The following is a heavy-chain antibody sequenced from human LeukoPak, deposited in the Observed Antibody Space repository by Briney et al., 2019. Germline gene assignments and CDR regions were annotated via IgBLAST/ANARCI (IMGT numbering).Heavy chain of an antibody. J-gene: IGHJ6*03. D-gene: IGHD5-18*01. Sequence: GGSLRLSCAASGFTFDDYAMHWVRQAPGKGLEWVSLISWDGGNTYYADSVKGRFTISRDNSKNSLYLQMNSLRAEDTALYYCAKDMRDTAMARWGYYYYMDVWGKGTTVTVSS. CDR2: ISWDGGNT. V-gene: IGHV3-43D*03. CDR1: GFTFDDYA. CDR3: AKDMRDTAMARWGYYYYMDV.